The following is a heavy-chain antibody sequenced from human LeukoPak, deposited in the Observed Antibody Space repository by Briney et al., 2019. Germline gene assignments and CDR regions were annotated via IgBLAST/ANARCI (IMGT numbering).Heavy chain of an antibody. Sequence: ASVKVSCKASGYTFTSYGISWVRQAPGQGLEWMGWISAYNGNTNYAQKLQGRVTITADKSTSTAYMELSSLRSEDTAVYYCHLWFGGLGYYYGMDVWGQGTTVTVSS. V-gene: IGHV1-18*01. CDR1: GYTFTSYG. CDR3: HLWFGGLGYYYGMDV. CDR2: ISAYNGNT. J-gene: IGHJ6*02. D-gene: IGHD3-10*01.